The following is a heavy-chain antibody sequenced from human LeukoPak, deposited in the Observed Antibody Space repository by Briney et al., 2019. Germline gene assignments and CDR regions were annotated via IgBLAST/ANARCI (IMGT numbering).Heavy chain of an antibody. CDR2: INGGGDAT. D-gene: IGHD2-2*01. V-gene: IGHV3-23*01. Sequence: GGSLRLSCAASGFSFNNNAMSWVRQAPGKGLEWGSAINGGGDATEYADSVKGRFTISRDNSKKTLYLQMNSLRPEDTAVYYCARCTASCYANAFDVWGQGTLLTVSS. CDR1: GFSFNNNA. J-gene: IGHJ3*01. CDR3: ARCTASCYANAFDV.